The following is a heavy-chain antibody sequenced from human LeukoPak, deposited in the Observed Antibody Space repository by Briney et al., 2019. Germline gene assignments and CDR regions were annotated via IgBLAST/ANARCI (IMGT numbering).Heavy chain of an antibody. CDR2: IDSDTYGNTI. J-gene: IGHJ4*02. V-gene: IGHV3-48*02. Sequence: PGGSLRLSCAASGFIFSNYGMNWVRQAPGKGLEWISYIDSDTYGNTIYYPHTVKGRFTISRDNAKNSLYLQMDSLRDEDTAVYYCARDRDYAFDYWGQGTLVTVSS. CDR1: GFIFSNYG. CDR3: ARDRDYAFDY. D-gene: IGHD4-17*01.